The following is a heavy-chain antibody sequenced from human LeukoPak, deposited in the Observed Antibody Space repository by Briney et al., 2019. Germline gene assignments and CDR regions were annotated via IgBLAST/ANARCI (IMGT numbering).Heavy chain of an antibody. CDR1: GFTFSSYA. CDR3: AKDSEQHLVRFYYYYGMDA. J-gene: IGHJ6*02. Sequence: GGSLRLSCAASGFTFSSYAMSWVRQAPGKGLEWVSAISGSGGSTYYADSVKGRFTISRDNSKNTLYLQMNSLRAEDTAVYYCAKDSEQHLVRFYYYYGMDAWGQGTTVTVSS. V-gene: IGHV3-23*01. CDR2: ISGSGGST. D-gene: IGHD6-13*01.